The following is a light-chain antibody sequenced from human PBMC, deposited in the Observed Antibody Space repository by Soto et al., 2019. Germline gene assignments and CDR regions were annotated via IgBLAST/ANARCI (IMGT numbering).Light chain of an antibody. J-gene: IGKJ2*01. Sequence: EIVMTQSPVTLSVSPGERATLSCRASQSVGSNLAWYQQKPGQAPRLLIYGASTRATGIPARFSGSGSGTDFTLTISSLQSEDFAVYYCQQYNNWPPYTFGQGTKLEIK. CDR1: QSVGSN. V-gene: IGKV3-15*01. CDR2: GAS. CDR3: QQYNNWPPYT.